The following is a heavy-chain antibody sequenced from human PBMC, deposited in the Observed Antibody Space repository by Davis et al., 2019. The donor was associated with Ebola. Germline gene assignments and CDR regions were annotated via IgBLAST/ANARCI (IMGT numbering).Heavy chain of an antibody. CDR3: ARDYAAWFGELLYYYYGMDV. D-gene: IGHD3-10*01. Sequence: GESLKISCAASGFTFSSYWMSWVRQAPGKGLEWVANIKQDGSEKYYVDSVKGRFTISRDNAKNSLYLQMNSLRAEDTAVYYCARDYAAWFGELLYYYYGMDVWGQGTTVTVSS. CDR1: GFTFSSYW. J-gene: IGHJ6*02. CDR2: IKQDGSEK. V-gene: IGHV3-7*03.